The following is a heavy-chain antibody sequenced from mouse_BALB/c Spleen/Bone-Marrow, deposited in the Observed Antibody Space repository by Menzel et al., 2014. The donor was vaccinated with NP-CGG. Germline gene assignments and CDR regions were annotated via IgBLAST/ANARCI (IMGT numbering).Heavy chain of an antibody. Sequence: VQLQQSGAELVKPGASVKLSCKASGYTFTSYWMHWVKQRPGQGLEWIGEIDPSTGRTDYNKKFKSQATLTVDKSSSTAYMHLSSLTSEDFAVYYCARINGYDYWGQGTTLTVSS. D-gene: IGHD2-2*01. CDR1: GYTFTSYW. CDR3: ARINGYDY. V-gene: IGHV1S81*02. CDR2: IDPSTGRT. J-gene: IGHJ2*01.